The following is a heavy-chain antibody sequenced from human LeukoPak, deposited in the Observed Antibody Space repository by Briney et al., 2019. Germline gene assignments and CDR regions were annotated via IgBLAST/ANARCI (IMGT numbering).Heavy chain of an antibody. D-gene: IGHD3-22*01. Sequence: PSETLSLTCAVYGGSFSGYYWSWIRQPPGKGLEWIGEINHSGSTNYNPSLKSRVTMSVDTSKNQFSLKLSSVTAADTAVYYCARGRGAYYYDSSGYYYDYRGQGTLVTVSS. CDR2: INHSGST. J-gene: IGHJ4*02. V-gene: IGHV4-34*01. CDR3: ARGRGAYYYDSSGYYYDY. CDR1: GGSFSGYY.